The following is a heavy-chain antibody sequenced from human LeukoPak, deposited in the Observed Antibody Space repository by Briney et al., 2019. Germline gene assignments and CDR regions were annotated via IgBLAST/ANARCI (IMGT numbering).Heavy chain of an antibody. J-gene: IGHJ4*02. V-gene: IGHV4-38-2*02. Sequence: SEILSLTCTVSGYSISSGYYWGWIRQPPGKGLEWIGYIYHSGSTYYNPSLKSRVTISVDRSKNQFSLKLSSVTAADTAVYYCARDLRSLFDYWGQGTLVTVSS. CDR1: GYSISSGYY. D-gene: IGHD6-13*01. CDR2: IYHSGST. CDR3: ARDLRSLFDY.